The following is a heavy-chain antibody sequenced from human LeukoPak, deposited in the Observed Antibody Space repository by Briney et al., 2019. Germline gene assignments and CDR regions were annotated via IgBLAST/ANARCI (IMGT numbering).Heavy chain of an antibody. J-gene: IGHJ4*02. Sequence: RSGGSLRLSCAASGFSLSSFWLSWVRQAPEKGLEWVANIKEDGSEKYYVDSVKGRFTISRDNAKKSLYLQMSSLRAEDTAVYYCAYSRSSLAAGYWGQGTPVTVSS. D-gene: IGHD2-15*01. CDR1: GFSLSSFW. CDR2: IKEDGSEK. V-gene: IGHV3-7*03. CDR3: AYSRSSLAAGY.